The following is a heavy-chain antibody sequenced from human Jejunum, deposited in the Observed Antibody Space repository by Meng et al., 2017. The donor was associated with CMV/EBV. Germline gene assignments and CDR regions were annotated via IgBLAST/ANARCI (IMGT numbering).Heavy chain of an antibody. Sequence: FNLSDYTIHWARQAPGKGLEWVGRIRSKTYSSATAYAASVKGRFIISRDDSKNTAYLQMNSLKTEDTAVYYCTRHSIVVVPAAGFDPWGQGTLVTVSS. V-gene: IGHV3-73*01. J-gene: IGHJ5*02. CDR2: IRSKTYSSAT. D-gene: IGHD2-2*01. CDR3: TRHSIVVVPAAGFDP. CDR1: FNLSDYT.